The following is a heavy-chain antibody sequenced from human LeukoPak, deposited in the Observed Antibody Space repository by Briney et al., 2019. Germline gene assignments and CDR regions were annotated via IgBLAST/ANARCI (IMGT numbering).Heavy chain of an antibody. V-gene: IGHV1-8*01. CDR3: ARVAYYYDSAGFYLNYYYGMDV. D-gene: IGHD3-22*01. Sequence: ASVKVSCKASGYTFTSYDINWVRQATGQGLEWMGWMNPKSGRTGYAQKFQGRVTMTRDTSINTAYMELSSLRSEDTAVYYCARVAYYYDSAGFYLNYYYGMDVWGQGTTVTASS. J-gene: IGHJ6*02. CDR2: MNPKSGRT. CDR1: GYTFTSYD.